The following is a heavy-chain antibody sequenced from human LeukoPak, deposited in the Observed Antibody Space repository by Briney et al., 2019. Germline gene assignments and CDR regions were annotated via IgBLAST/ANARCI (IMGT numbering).Heavy chain of an antibody. Sequence: PGGSLRLSCAVSGFIFDDYGMHWVRQARGKGLEWVSGISWNSGSIGYADSVKGRFTISRDNAKNSLYLQMSSLRAEDTALYYCAKSRGGRDKYYFDHWGQGTRVTVSS. CDR1: GFIFDDYG. CDR3: AKSRGGRDKYYFDH. J-gene: IGHJ4*02. CDR2: ISWNSGSI. D-gene: IGHD2-15*01. V-gene: IGHV3-9*01.